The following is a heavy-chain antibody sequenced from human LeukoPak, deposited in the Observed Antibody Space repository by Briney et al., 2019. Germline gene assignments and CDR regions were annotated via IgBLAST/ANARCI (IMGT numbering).Heavy chain of an antibody. D-gene: IGHD6-13*01. CDR3: ARDSSSWHWFDP. CDR1: GYTFTSYG. J-gene: IGHJ5*02. Sequence: ASVKVSCKASGYTFTSYGIGWVRQAPGQGLEWMGWISGYNGKTNYAQKLQGRVTMTTDTSTSTAYMELRSLRSDDTAVYYCARDSSSWHWFDPWGQGTLVTVSS. V-gene: IGHV1-18*01. CDR2: ISGYNGKT.